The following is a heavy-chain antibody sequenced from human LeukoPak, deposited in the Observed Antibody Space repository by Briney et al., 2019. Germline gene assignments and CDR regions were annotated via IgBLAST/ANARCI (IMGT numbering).Heavy chain of an antibody. CDR1: GFIVSSNY. D-gene: IGHD3-3*01. CDR3: ARSTIFGVVISDY. Sequence: PGGSLRLSCEVSGFIVSSNYMSWVRHAPGKGLEWVSVIYSGGTTYYADSVKGRFTISRDNSKNTLYLQMNSLRAEDTALYYCARSTIFGVVISDYWGQGTLVTVSS. J-gene: IGHJ4*02. CDR2: IYSGGTT. V-gene: IGHV3-66*01.